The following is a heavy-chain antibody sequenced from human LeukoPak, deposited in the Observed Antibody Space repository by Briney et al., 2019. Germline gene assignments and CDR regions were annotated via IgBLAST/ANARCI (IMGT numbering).Heavy chain of an antibody. J-gene: IGHJ4*02. CDR2: ISGSGGTT. D-gene: IGHD5-12*01. V-gene: IGHV3-23*01. CDR1: GFTFASYG. CDR3: AKDRRYGGHDSYDS. Sequence: GGSLRLSCAASGFTFASYGMSWVRQAPGKGLEWVSSISGSGGTTYYPDSVKGRFTISRDNSKNTLYLQMNSLRAEDTAVYYCAKDRRYGGHDSYDSWGQGTLVTVSS.